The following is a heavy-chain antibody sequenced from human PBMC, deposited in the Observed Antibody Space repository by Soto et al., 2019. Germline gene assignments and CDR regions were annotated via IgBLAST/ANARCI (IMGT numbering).Heavy chain of an antibody. J-gene: IGHJ4*02. V-gene: IGHV1-46*01. CDR1: GYTFTSYY. Sequence: ASVKVSCKASGYTFTSYYMHWVRQAPGQGLDWMGIINPSGGSTSYAQKLQGRVTMTTDTSTSTAYMELRSLTSDDTAVCYCARTRPGIAVAGHDYWGQGTLVTVSS. CDR2: INPSGGST. D-gene: IGHD6-19*01. CDR3: ARTRPGIAVAGHDY.